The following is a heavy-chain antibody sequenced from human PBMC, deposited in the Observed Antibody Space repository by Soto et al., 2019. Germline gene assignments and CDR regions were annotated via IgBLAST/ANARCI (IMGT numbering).Heavy chain of an antibody. Sequence: GSLRLSCAASGFTFSSYAMSWVRQAPGKGLEWVSAISGDGSTTNYADSVKGRFTISRDNAKNTVYLQMNSLRAEDTAMYYCVRYAAPWGQGTLVTVSS. CDR3: VRYAAP. J-gene: IGHJ5*02. D-gene: IGHD6-25*01. CDR1: GFTFSSYA. V-gene: IGHV3-23*01. CDR2: ISGDGSTT.